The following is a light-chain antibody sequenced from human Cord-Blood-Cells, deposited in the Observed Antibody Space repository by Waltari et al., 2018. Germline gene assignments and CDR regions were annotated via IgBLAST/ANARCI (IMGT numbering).Light chain of an antibody. Sequence: DIQMTQSPSTLSASVGDRVTITYRASQSISSWLAWYQQQPGKAPKLLIYKASSLESGGPSRFSGSGSGTEFTLTISSLQPDDFATYYCQQYNSYWTFGQGTKVEIK. CDR2: KAS. J-gene: IGKJ1*01. V-gene: IGKV1-5*03. CDR3: QQYNSYWT. CDR1: QSISSW.